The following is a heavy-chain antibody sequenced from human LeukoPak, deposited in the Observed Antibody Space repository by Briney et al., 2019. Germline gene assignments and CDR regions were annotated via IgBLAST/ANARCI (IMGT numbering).Heavy chain of an antibody. CDR1: CGSISCSNW. CDR2: IYHSGST. CDR3: ASVLTRAFDI. Sequence: PSETLSLTCAVSCGSISCSNWWGWVRQPPGKGLEWIGDIYHSGSTNYNPSLKSRVTISVDKSNNQFSLRLTSVTAADTAVYYCASVLTRAFDIWGQGTMVTVSS. V-gene: IGHV4-4*02. J-gene: IGHJ3*02. D-gene: IGHD4/OR15-4a*01.